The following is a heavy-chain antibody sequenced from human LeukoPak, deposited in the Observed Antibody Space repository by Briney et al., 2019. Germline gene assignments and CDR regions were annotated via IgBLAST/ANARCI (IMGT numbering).Heavy chain of an antibody. Sequence: SETLSLTCTVSGGSISSYYWSWIRQPAGKGLEWIGRIYTSGSTKYNTSLTSRGTMSVDKTKNQFSLNLTSVTAADTAVYYCARREGGCSSTSCDVGVWFHPWGQGTLVTVSS. CDR3: ARREGGCSSTSCDVGVWFHP. D-gene: IGHD2-2*01. J-gene: IGHJ5*02. V-gene: IGHV4-4*07. CDR1: GGSISSYY. CDR2: IYTSGST.